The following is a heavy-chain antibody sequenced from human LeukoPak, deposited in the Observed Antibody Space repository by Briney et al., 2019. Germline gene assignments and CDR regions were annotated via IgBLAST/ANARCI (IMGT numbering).Heavy chain of an antibody. CDR3: AKETSGPFDY. CDR1: GFTFSSYA. V-gene: IGHV3-23*01. CDR2: MSNSGGST. J-gene: IGHJ4*02. Sequence: GGSLRLSCAASGFTFSSYAMNWVRQAPGKGLEWVSGMSNSGGSTYYADSVKGRFTISRDNSKNTLYLQMNSLRAEDTAVYYCAKETSGPFDYWGQGTLVTVSS. D-gene: IGHD6-25*01.